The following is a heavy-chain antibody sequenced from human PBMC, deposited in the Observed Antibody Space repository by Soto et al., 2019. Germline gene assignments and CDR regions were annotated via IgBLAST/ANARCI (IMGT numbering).Heavy chain of an antibody. Sequence: QLQLQESGPGLVTPSETLSLTCIVSGASFTSSSFYWVWIRQPPGKGLEWIGSIYYEGTTYYNPSLKSRATVPGDTSTYHVSRKLNSLPAADTAAYYCTSRGHASGPPWGQGPLVTVSS. D-gene: IGHD6-25*01. V-gene: IGHV4-39*02. CDR2: IYYEGTT. CDR1: GASFTSSSFY. J-gene: IGHJ4*02. CDR3: TSRGHASGPP.